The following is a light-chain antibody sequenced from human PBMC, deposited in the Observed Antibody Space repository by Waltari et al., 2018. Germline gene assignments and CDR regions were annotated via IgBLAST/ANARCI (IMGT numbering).Light chain of an antibody. CDR2: RNN. CDR3: AAWDDSLGGWV. Sequence: QSVLTQPPSASGTPGQRVTISCSGSSSNIGNNYLYCYQQLPGTAPKVLIYRNNQRPLGVPDRVSGSKSGTSASLAISGLRFEDEADYYCAAWDDSLGGWVFGGGTKVTVL. CDR1: SSNIGNNY. J-gene: IGLJ3*02. V-gene: IGLV1-47*01.